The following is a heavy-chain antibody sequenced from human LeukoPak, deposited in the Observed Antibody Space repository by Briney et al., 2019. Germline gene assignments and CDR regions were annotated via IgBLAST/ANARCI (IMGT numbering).Heavy chain of an antibody. J-gene: IGHJ4*02. CDR2: FFDSGGS. CDR1: GGSISFGGFS. CDR3: ARDRYDTNVYYYVDY. Sequence: PSQTLSLTCAVSGGSISFGGFSWSWIRQPPGKGLEWIGHFFDSGGSYYNPSLKSRVTISRDRSRNQFSLRLSSVTVADAAVYYCARDRYDTNVYYYVDYWGQGALVTVFS. V-gene: IGHV4-30-2*01. D-gene: IGHD3-22*01.